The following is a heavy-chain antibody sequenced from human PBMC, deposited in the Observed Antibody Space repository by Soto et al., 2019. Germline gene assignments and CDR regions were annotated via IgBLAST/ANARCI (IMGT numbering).Heavy chain of an antibody. CDR2: ISSSSSTI. CDR3: ARDYPTSSPYYYYYYMDV. Sequence: GGSLRLSCAASGFTFSSYSMNWVRQAPGKGLEWVSYISSSSSTIYYADSVKGRFTISRDNAKNSLYLQMNSLRAEDTAVYYCARDYPTSSPYYYYYYMDVWGKGTTVTVSS. V-gene: IGHV3-48*01. CDR1: GFTFSSYS. D-gene: IGHD3-16*02. J-gene: IGHJ6*03.